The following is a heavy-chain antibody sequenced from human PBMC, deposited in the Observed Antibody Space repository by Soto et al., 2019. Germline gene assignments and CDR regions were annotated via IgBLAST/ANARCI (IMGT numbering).Heavy chain of an antibody. CDR3: ATEAGVRYPFDP. Sequence: PSETLSLTCTVSGDSINSYYWSWIRQPPGKGLEWIGYIYDSGSTNYNPSLKSRVTISVDTSKNQFSLKLTSVTAADTAMYYCATEAGVRYPFDPWGQGTLVTVS. V-gene: IGHV4-59*01. D-gene: IGHD3-9*01. CDR1: GDSINSYY. J-gene: IGHJ5*02. CDR2: IYDSGST.